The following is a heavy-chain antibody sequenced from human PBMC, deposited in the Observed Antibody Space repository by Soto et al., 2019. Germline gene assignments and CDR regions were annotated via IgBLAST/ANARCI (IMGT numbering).Heavy chain of an antibody. Sequence: QVLLAQSGAEVKKPGASVKVSCKASGYTFTRYGISWVRQAPGQGLEWMGWISTYNDNTNYAQKLKGRVTMTTGTSTSTAYMELRSLTSDDTAVYYCAREGYCSSGSCALYSHDYFGMDVWGQGTTVTVSS. CDR3: AREGYCSSGSCALYSHDYFGMDV. V-gene: IGHV1-18*01. CDR2: ISTYNDNT. CDR1: GYTFTRYG. J-gene: IGHJ6*02. D-gene: IGHD2-15*01.